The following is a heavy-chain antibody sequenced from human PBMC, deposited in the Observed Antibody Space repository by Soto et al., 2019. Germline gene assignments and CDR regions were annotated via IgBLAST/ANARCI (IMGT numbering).Heavy chain of an antibody. J-gene: IGHJ4*02. V-gene: IGHV4-39*01. CDR1: GGSISSSSYY. Sequence: SETLSLTCTVSGGSISSSSYYWGWIRQPPGKGLEWIGSIYYSGSTYYNPSLKSRVAISVDTSKNQFSLKLSSVTAADTAVYYCASPGYCSGGSCLYYFDYWGQGTLVTVSS. CDR3: ASPGYCSGGSCLYYFDY. CDR2: IYYSGST. D-gene: IGHD2-15*01.